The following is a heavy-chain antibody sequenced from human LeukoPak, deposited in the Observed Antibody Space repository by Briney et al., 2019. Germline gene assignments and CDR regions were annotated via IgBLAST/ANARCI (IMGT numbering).Heavy chain of an antibody. D-gene: IGHD3-3*01. J-gene: IGHJ4*02. CDR2: INPNSGGT. Sequence: ASVKVSCKASGYTFTGYYMHWVRQAPGQGLEWMARINPNSGGTNYAQKFQGRVTMTRDTSISTAYMELSRLRSDDTAVYYCARDCNDFWSGYEGYWGQGTLVTVSS. V-gene: IGHV1-2*06. CDR1: GYTFTGYY. CDR3: ARDCNDFWSGYEGY.